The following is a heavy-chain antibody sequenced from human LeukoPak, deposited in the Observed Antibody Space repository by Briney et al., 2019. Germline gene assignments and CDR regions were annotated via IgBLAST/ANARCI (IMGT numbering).Heavy chain of an antibody. J-gene: IGHJ6*02. CDR1: GFTFSSYA. CDR2: ISYDGSNK. CDR3: ASLYYYDSSGYLIGAYYYYYGMDV. V-gene: IGHV3-30-3*01. D-gene: IGHD3-22*01. Sequence: GGSLRLSCAASGFTFSSYAMHWVRQAPGKGLEWVAVISYDGSNKYYADSVKGRFTISRDNSKNTLYLQMNSLRAEDTAVYYCASLYYYDSSGYLIGAYYYYYGMDVWAKGPRSPSP.